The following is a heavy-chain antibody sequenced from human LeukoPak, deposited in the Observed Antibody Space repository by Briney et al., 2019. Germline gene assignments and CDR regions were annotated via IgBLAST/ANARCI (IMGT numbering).Heavy chain of an antibody. Sequence: SSVKVSCKASGYTFTNHSINWVRQAPGQGLEYMGWIDTNTGNPTYAQAFTGRIVFSLDTSVSTAYLDIRSLKAEDTAVYFCARRSMVQHLDVWGKGTTVIVSS. V-gene: IGHV7-4-1*02. CDR2: IDTNTGNP. D-gene: IGHD3-10*01. J-gene: IGHJ6*04. CDR1: GYTFTNHS. CDR3: ARRSMVQHLDV.